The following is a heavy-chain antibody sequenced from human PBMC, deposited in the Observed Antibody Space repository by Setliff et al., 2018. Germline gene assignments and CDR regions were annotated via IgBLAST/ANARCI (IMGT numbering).Heavy chain of an antibody. CDR1: GYILNSYG. CDR3: AISTLSICSGGTCPNVFDV. V-gene: IGHV1-18*01. J-gene: IGHJ3*01. Sequence: ASVKVSCKASGYILNSYGISWVRQAPGQGLEWMGWISSYNDITNYAQRFQGRVTLTTDMSTSAAYMELRSLGSDDTAVYYCAISTLSICSGGTCPNVFDVCGKGTMVTVSS. CDR2: ISSYNDIT. D-gene: IGHD2-15*01.